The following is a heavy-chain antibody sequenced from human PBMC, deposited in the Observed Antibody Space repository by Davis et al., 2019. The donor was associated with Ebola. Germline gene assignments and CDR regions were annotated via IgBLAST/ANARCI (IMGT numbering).Heavy chain of an antibody. V-gene: IGHV4-59*08. CDR3: ARRSGYSSGWYSDWFDP. CDR2: IYYSGST. D-gene: IGHD6-19*01. CDR1: GGSISSYY. Sequence: MPSETLSLTCTVSGGSISSYYWTWIRQPPGKGLEWIAYIYYSGSTNYNPSLKSRVTISVDTSKNQFSLKLSSVTAADTAVYYCARRSGYSSGWYSDWFDPWGQGTLVTVSS. J-gene: IGHJ5*02.